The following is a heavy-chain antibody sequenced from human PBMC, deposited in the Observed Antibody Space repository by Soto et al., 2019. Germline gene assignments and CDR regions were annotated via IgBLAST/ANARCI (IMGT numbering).Heavy chain of an antibody. J-gene: IGHJ4*02. Sequence: GGSLRLSCTTSGFSFGEYAMAWVRQAPGRGLEWVGFIRTKTNGGTADYVASVKGRFTISRDDSKNIAYLHMNSLKIDDTAIYYCSRWVGALDYWGQGTQATVSS. D-gene: IGHD1-26*01. CDR1: GFSFGEYA. V-gene: IGHV3-49*04. CDR2: IRTKTNGGTA. CDR3: SRWVGALDY.